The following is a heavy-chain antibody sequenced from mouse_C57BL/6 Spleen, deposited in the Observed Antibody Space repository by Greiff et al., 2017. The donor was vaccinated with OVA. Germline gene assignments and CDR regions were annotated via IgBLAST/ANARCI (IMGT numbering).Heavy chain of an antibody. V-gene: IGHV1-64*01. J-gene: IGHJ3*01. D-gene: IGHD2-4*01. Sequence: QVQLKESGAELVKPGASVKLSCKASGYTFTSYWMHWVKQRPGQGLEWIGMIHPNSGSTNYNEKFKSKATLTVDKSSSTAYMQLSSLTSEDSAVYYCVTGYDYDRAWFAYWGQGTLVTVSA. CDR3: VTGYDYDRAWFAY. CDR1: GYTFTSYW. CDR2: IHPNSGST.